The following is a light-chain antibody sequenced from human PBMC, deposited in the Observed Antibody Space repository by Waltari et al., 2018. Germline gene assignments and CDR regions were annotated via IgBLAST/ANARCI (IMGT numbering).Light chain of an antibody. V-gene: IGKV1-9*01. Sequence: IQLTQSPSSLSASVGDRVTITCRSSQGISTYLAWYQQKPGEAPKLLIYAASTLQMGVPSRFSGSGSGTDFTLTISSLQPEDFATYYCQQLYTYPYTFGQGTKLEIK. CDR1: QGISTY. CDR2: AAS. CDR3: QQLYTYPYT. J-gene: IGKJ2*01.